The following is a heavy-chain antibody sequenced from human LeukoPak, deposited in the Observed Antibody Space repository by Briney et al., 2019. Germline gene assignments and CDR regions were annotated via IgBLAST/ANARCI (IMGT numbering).Heavy chain of an antibody. CDR3: ARETSLAGFASGLGFNY. CDR1: GDSISSGSYY. Sequence: SETLSLTCTVFGDSISSGSYYWSWIRQPAGKGLEWIGRIYTSGRTNYNPSLKSRVTMSIDTSKNHFSLKLTSVTAADTATYYCARETSLAGFASGLGFNYWGQGILVTVSS. D-gene: IGHD6-19*01. CDR2: IYTSGRT. V-gene: IGHV4-61*02. J-gene: IGHJ4*02.